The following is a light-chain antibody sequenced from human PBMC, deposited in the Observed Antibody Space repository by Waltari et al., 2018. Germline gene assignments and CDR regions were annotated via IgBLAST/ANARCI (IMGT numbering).Light chain of an antibody. J-gene: IGKJ1*01. V-gene: IGKV3-20*01. CDR3: QKYGTLPAT. CDR2: DAS. CDR1: QSVSRT. Sequence: ERATLSCRASQSVSRTLAWYQQKPGQAPRLLIYDASTRATGIPDRFSGSGSGTDFSLTISRLEPEDFAVYYCQKYGTLPATFGQGTKVEIK.